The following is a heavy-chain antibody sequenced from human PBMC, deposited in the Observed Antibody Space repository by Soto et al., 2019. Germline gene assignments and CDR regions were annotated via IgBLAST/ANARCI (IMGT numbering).Heavy chain of an antibody. CDR3: ARRGYYDSSGSPVFDP. D-gene: IGHD3-22*01. CDR2: IYYSGST. V-gene: IGHV4-39*01. Sequence: PSXTLSLTCTVSGGSISSSSYYWCWIRQPPGKGLEWIGSIYYSGSTYYNPSLKSRVTISVDTSKNQFSLKLSSVTAADTAVYYCARRGYYDSSGSPVFDPWGQGTLVTVSS. J-gene: IGHJ5*02. CDR1: GGSISSSSYY.